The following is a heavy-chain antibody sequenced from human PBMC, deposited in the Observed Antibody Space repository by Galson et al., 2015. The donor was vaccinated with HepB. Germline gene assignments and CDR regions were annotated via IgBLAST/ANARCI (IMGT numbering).Heavy chain of an antibody. CDR3: ARDPGTPDFWSGYYTVQGTGYFDY. CDR2: INPSGGST. J-gene: IGHJ4*02. CDR1: GYTFTSYY. Sequence: SVKVSCKASGYTFTSYYMHWVRQAPGQGLEWMGIINPSGGSTSYAQKFQGRVTMTRDTSTSTVYMELSSLRSEDTAVYYCARDPGTPDFWSGYYTVQGTGYFDYWGQGTLVTVSS. V-gene: IGHV1-46*01. D-gene: IGHD3-3*01.